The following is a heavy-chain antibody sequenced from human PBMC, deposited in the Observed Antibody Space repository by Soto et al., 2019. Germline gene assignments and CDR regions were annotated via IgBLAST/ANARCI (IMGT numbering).Heavy chain of an antibody. V-gene: IGHV4-4*02. J-gene: IGHJ5*02. D-gene: IGHD6-19*01. CDR1: GGSISSSNW. CDR3: ARDAVAGYNWFDP. CDR2: IYHSGST. Sequence: SETLSLTCAVSGGSISSSNWWSCVRQPPGKGLEWIGEIYHSGSTNYNPSLKSRVTISVDKSKNQFSLKLSSVTAADTAVYYCARDAVAGYNWFDPWGQGTLVTVSS.